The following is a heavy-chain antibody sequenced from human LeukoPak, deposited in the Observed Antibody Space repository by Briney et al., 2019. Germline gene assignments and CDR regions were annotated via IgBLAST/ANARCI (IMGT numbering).Heavy chain of an antibody. J-gene: IGHJ6*02. D-gene: IGHD6-13*01. CDR2: ISYDGSNK. CDR3: AKDQEQQLVRDYYYYGMDV. V-gene: IGHV3-30*18. CDR1: GFTFSSYG. Sequence: GRSLRLSCAASGFTFSSYGMHWVRQAPGKGLEWVAVISYDGSNKYYADSVKGRFTISGDNSKNTLYLQMNSLRAEDTAVYYCAKDQEQQLVRDYYYYGMDVWGQGTTVTVSS.